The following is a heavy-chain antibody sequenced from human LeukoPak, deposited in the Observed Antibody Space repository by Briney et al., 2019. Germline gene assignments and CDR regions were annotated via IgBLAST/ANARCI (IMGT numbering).Heavy chain of an antibody. CDR2: IKPDGSER. J-gene: IGHJ6*02. Sequence: GGSLRLSCAASGFSFSGYWMSRVRQAPGKGLEWVANIKPDGSERYYVDSVKGRFTISRDNAKNSLYLQMNSLRAEDTAVYYCARPIAAAAMDVWGQGTTVTVSS. V-gene: IGHV3-7*01. CDR1: GFSFSGYW. CDR3: ARPIAAAAMDV. D-gene: IGHD6-13*01.